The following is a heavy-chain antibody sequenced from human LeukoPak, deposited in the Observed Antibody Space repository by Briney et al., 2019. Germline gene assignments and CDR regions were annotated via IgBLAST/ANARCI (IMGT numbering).Heavy chain of an antibody. Sequence: GGFLRLSCAASGFTFDDYAMHWVRQAPGKGLEWVSLISGDGGSTYYADSVKCRFTISRDNSKNSLYLQMNSLRTEDTALYYCAKDIHMGSSWLVFDYWGQGTLVTVSS. V-gene: IGHV3-43*02. D-gene: IGHD6-19*01. CDR2: ISGDGGST. CDR1: GFTFDDYA. J-gene: IGHJ4*02. CDR3: AKDIHMGSSWLVFDY.